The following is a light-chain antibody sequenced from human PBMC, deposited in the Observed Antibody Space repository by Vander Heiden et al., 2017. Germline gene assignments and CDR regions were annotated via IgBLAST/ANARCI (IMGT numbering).Light chain of an antibody. CDR3: QSADSSGTYVV. Sequence: SYELPQPPSVSVSPGQTSRITCSVYAVPMQHAYWNQQKPGQAPMLVINTDSERPSGIPARFSGSRSGTTVTLTISGVQAEDEADYYCQSADSSGTYVVFGGGTKL. V-gene: IGLV3-25*03. J-gene: IGLJ2*01. CDR1: AVPMQH. CDR2: TDS.